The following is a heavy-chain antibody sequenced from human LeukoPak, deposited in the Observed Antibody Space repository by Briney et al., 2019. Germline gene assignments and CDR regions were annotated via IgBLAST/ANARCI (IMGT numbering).Heavy chain of an antibody. V-gene: IGHV4-39*07. J-gene: IGHJ4*02. D-gene: IGHD3-3*01. Sequence: SETLSLTCTVSGDSVSSSSYYWGWIRQPPGKGLEWIGSIYYSGSTYYSPSLKSRVTISVDTSKNQFSLKLSSVTAADTAVYYCARVTTIFGVVTDYWGQGTLVTVSS. CDR3: ARVTTIFGVVTDY. CDR1: GDSVSSSSYY. CDR2: IYYSGST.